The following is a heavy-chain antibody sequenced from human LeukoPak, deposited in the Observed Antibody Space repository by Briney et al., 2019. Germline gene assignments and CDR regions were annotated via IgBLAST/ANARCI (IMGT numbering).Heavy chain of an antibody. Sequence: GGSLRLSCAASGFTFSNVWMSWVRQAPGKGLEWVGRIKSKTDGGTIDYAAPVKGRFTISRDDSKNTLYPQMKSLKTEDTAVYYCSTDFWSGYYTFFDVWGQGTMVTVSS. J-gene: IGHJ3*01. D-gene: IGHD3-3*01. CDR1: GFTFSNVW. V-gene: IGHV3-15*01. CDR2: IKSKTDGGTI. CDR3: STDFWSGYYTFFDV.